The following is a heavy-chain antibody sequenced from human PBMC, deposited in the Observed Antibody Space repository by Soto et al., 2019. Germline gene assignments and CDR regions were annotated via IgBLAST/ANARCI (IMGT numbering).Heavy chain of an antibody. CDR2: INHSGST. Sequence: SETLSLTCAVYGGSFSGYYWSWIRQPPGKGLEWIGEINHSGSTNYNPSLESRVTISVDMSKNQFSLKLSSVTAADTAVYYCARGLENDDYYGSGSYQADYWGQGTLVTVSS. J-gene: IGHJ4*02. V-gene: IGHV4-34*01. CDR1: GGSFSGYY. CDR3: ARGLENDDYYGSGSYQADY. D-gene: IGHD3-10*01.